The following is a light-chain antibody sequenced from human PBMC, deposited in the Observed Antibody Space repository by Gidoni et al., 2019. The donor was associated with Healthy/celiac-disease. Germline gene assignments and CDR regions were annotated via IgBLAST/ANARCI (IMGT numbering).Light chain of an antibody. Sequence: DIVITQSPLSLSVTPGEPASISCRSSQSLLHSNGYTYLDWYLQKPGQSPQLLIYLGSNRASGVPDRFSGSGSGTDFTLKISRVEAEDVGVYYCMQALQTPRTFGGGTKVEIK. V-gene: IGKV2-28*01. CDR2: LGS. CDR1: QSLLHSNGYTY. J-gene: IGKJ4*01. CDR3: MQALQTPRT.